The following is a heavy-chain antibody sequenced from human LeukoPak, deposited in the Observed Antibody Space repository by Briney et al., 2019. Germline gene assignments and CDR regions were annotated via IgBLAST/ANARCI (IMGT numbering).Heavy chain of an antibody. Sequence: GGSLRLSCAASGFTFSSYGMHWVRQAPGKGLEWVAVISYDGSNKYYADSVKGRFTISRDNSKNTLCLQMNSLRAEDTAVYYCAIQASGAFDIWGQGTMVTVSS. J-gene: IGHJ3*02. CDR2: ISYDGSNK. V-gene: IGHV3-30*03. CDR3: AIQASGAFDI. CDR1: GFTFSSYG. D-gene: IGHD5-18*01.